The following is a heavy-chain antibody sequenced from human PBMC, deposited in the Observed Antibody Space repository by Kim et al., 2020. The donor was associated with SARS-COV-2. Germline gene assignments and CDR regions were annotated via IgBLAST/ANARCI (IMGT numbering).Heavy chain of an antibody. CDR2: VHYSGKS. Sequence: SETLSLTCTVSGGSITDYYWTWLRQPPGKGLEWIGYVHYSGKSSYKPSLTSRLAMSIDASKNQFSLKLSSVTAADGAVYYCARYDSSGKTFDHWGQGTL. J-gene: IGHJ4*02. CDR3: ARYDSSGKTFDH. CDR1: GGSITDYY. V-gene: IGHV4-59*13. D-gene: IGHD3-22*01.